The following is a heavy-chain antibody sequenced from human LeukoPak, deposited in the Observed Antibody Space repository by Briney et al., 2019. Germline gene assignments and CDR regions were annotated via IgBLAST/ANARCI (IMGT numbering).Heavy chain of an antibody. Sequence: ASVKVSCKASGYTFTSYDFNWVRQATGQGLEWMGWMNPNSGNTGYAQKFQGRVTITSNTSISTAYMELSSLRSEDTAVYYCARGLMMPRWKITMIVVATRYYFDYWGQGTLVTVSS. CDR1: GYTFTSYD. V-gene: IGHV1-8*03. D-gene: IGHD3-22*01. J-gene: IGHJ4*02. CDR2: MNPNSGNT. CDR3: ARGLMMPRWKITMIVVATRYYFDY.